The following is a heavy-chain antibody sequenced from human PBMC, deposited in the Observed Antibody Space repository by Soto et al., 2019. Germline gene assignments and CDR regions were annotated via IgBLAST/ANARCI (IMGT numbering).Heavy chain of an antibody. CDR2: ISAYNGNT. CDR1: GYTFTSYG. D-gene: IGHD3-22*01. Sequence: GASVKVSCKASGYTFTSYGISWVRQAPGQGLEWMGWISAYNGNTNYAQKLQGRVTMTTDTSTSTAYMELRSLRSDDTAVYYCARDARTYYYDSSGNFDYWGQGTLVTVSS. V-gene: IGHV1-18*01. CDR3: ARDARTYYYDSSGNFDY. J-gene: IGHJ4*02.